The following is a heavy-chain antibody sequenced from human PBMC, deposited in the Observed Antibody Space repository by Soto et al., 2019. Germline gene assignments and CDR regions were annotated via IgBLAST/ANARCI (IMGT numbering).Heavy chain of an antibody. J-gene: IGHJ6*02. Sequence: GGSLRLSCAASGFTFSNYGMHWVRQTPGKGLEWVALILYDGSNKYYADSVKGRFTISRDNSKNTLYLQVSSLRAEDTAVYYCAKSRDAYNFYFYYGMVVWGQGTSVTVS. V-gene: IGHV3-30*18. CDR1: GFTFSNYG. D-gene: IGHD1-1*01. CDR3: AKSRDAYNFYFYYGMVV. CDR2: ILYDGSNK.